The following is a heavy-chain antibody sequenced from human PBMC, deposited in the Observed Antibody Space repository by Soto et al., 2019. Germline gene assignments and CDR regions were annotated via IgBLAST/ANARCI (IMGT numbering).Heavy chain of an antibody. V-gene: IGHV4-31*03. CDR1: GGSSSSGRFY. D-gene: IGHD3-9*01. Sequence: QVQLQESGPGLVKPSQTLTLTCTVSGGSSSSGRFYWSWIRQHPGKGLEWIGHISDSGSSYYNPSLESRVTISVDTSKNQFSLKLSAVTAADTAVYFCARTTFYDVFTAYYSLFDYWGQGTMFTVSS. CDR3: ARTTFYDVFTAYYSLFDY. CDR2: ISDSGSS. J-gene: IGHJ4*02.